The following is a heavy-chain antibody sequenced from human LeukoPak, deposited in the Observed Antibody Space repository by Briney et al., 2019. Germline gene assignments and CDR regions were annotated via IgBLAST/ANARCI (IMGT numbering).Heavy chain of an antibody. CDR2: IAGGGSST. V-gene: IGHV3-23*01. CDR1: GCTVSFYA. CDR3: VKDPDPRYCSSTSCSPI. D-gene: IGHD2-2*01. J-gene: IGHJ3*02. Sequence: QPGGSRRLSCAASGCTVSFYAMSWVRQAPGKGLEWVSVIAGGGSSTYYADSVKGRFTISRDNSKNTLYLQMNSLRVEDTAVYYCVKDPDPRYCSSTSCSPIWGQGTMVTVSS.